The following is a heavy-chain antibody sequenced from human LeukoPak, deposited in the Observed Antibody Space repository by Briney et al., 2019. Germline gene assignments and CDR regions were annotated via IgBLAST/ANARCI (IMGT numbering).Heavy chain of an antibody. CDR1: GFTFSTYA. J-gene: IGHJ4*02. V-gene: IGHV3-23*01. CDR2: ISGSGGST. Sequence: GGSLRLSCAASGFTFSTYAMSWVRQAPGKGLEWVSAISGSGGSTYYADSVKGRYTISRDNSKNTLYLQMNSLRAEDTAVYYCAKDDCSGGSCYQIYFDYWGQGTLVTVSS. CDR3: AKDDCSGGSCYQIYFDY. D-gene: IGHD2-15*01.